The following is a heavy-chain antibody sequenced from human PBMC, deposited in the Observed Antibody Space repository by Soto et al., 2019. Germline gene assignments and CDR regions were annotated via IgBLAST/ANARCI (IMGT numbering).Heavy chain of an antibody. J-gene: IGHJ6*02. CDR3: AGGRIVVVGSRAYYGMDV. D-gene: IGHD3-22*01. V-gene: IGHV1-69*01. CDR1: GGTPSNSA. CDR2: IIPVFGLV. Sequence: QVHLLLQSGAEVKKPGSSVKVSCQASGGTPSNSAISWVRQAPGQGLEWMGGIIPVFGLVKYAQNVQGRVTITADESTNNAYMEMSSLRPEDTAVYYCAGGRIVVVGSRAYYGMDVWGQGTMVTVSS.